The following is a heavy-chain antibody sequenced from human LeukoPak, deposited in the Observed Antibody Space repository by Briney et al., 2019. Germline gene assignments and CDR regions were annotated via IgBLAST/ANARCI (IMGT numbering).Heavy chain of an antibody. CDR1: GFTFDDYG. V-gene: IGHV3-21*06. Sequence: GGSLRLSCAASGFTFDDYGMSWVRQAPGKGLEWVSFISSSGNYIYYADSVKGRFTISRYNARNSLYLQMNSLRVEDTAVYYCARDPGIGPSALYWGQGTLVTVSS. CDR3: ARDPGIGPSALY. D-gene: IGHD2-2*01. CDR2: ISSSGNYI. J-gene: IGHJ4*02.